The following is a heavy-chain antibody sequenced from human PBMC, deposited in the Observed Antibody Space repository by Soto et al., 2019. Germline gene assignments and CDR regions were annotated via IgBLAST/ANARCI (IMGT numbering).Heavy chain of an antibody. CDR2: INAGNGNT. D-gene: IGHD6-19*01. Sequence: GGSGEACCQGSGLTLTNYGFHWVRQAPGQRLEWMGWINAGNGNTKYSQKFQGRVTITRDTSASTAYMELSSLRSEDTAVYYCARGRYSSGWDSDWGQGTLVTVSS. J-gene: IGHJ4*02. CDR1: GLTLTNYG. V-gene: IGHV1-3*01. CDR3: ARGRYSSGWDSD.